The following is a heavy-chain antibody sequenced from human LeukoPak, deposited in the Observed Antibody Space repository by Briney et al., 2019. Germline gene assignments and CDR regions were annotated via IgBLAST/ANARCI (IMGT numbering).Heavy chain of an antibody. CDR3: ARVEVGATTESFDP. D-gene: IGHD1-26*01. J-gene: IGHJ5*02. Sequence: SETLSLTCTVPGGSISSYYWSWLRQPPGKGLEWIGCIYYSGSTNYNPSLKRRVTISVDTSKNQFSLKLSSVTAADTAVYYCARVEVGATTESFDPWGQGTLVTVSS. CDR1: GGSISSYY. V-gene: IGHV4-59*01. CDR2: IYYSGST.